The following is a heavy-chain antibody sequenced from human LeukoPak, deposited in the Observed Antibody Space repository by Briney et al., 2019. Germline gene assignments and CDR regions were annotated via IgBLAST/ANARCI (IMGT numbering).Heavy chain of an antibody. CDR3: ARYSSGWYMWFDP. J-gene: IGHJ5*02. V-gene: IGHV1-18*01. Sequence: ASVKVSCKASGYTFTSYGISWVRQAPGQGLEWMGWISAYNGNTIYAQKLQGRVTMTTDTSTSTAYMELRSPRSDDTAVYYCARYSSGWYMWFDPWGQGTLVTVSS. CDR2: ISAYNGNT. CDR1: GYTFTSYG. D-gene: IGHD6-19*01.